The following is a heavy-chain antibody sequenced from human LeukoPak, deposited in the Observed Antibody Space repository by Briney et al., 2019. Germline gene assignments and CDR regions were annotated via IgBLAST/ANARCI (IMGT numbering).Heavy chain of an antibody. CDR3: AREGAQQLVPSPFDY. CDR2: ISAYNGNT. CDR1: GYTFTIYG. D-gene: IGHD6-13*01. J-gene: IGHJ4*02. V-gene: IGHV1-18*01. Sequence: ASVKVSCKASGYTFTIYGISWVRQAPGQGLEWMGWISAYNGNTNYAQKLQGRVTMTTDTSTSTAYMELRSLRSDDTAVYYCAREGAQQLVPSPFDYWGQGTLVTVSS.